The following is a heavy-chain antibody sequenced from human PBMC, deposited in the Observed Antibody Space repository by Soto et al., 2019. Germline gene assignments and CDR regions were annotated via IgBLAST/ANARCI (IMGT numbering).Heavy chain of an antibody. Sequence: GGSLRLSCAASGFTFSSNGMHWVRQAPGKGLEWVAVIWYDGSNKYYADSVKGRFTISRDNSKNTLYLQMNSLRAEDTAVYYCARAPDSSWYYFDYWGQGTLVTVSS. CDR3: ARAPDSSWYYFDY. D-gene: IGHD6-13*01. J-gene: IGHJ4*02. CDR1: GFTFSSNG. V-gene: IGHV3-33*01. CDR2: IWYDGSNK.